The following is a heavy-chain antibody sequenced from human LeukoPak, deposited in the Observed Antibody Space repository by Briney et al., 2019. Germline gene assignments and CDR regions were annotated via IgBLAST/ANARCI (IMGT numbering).Heavy chain of an antibody. Sequence: GGSLILFCAASGFSFSSYCMSCCRQDPGKGLQWVSAIIGSGGSTYYADSVKGRFTTSRDNYTNTPSLQMKSLRAAAAAVNYCSKDRYYTAPFDYWGQGTLNTDSS. CDR1: GFSFSSYC. V-gene: IGHV3-23*01. D-gene: IGHD3-10*01. CDR2: IIGSGGST. J-gene: IGHJ4*02. CDR3: SKDRYYTAPFDY.